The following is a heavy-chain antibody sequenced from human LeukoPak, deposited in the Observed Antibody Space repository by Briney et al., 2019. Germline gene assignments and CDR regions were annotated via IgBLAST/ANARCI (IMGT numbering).Heavy chain of an antibody. CDR1: GGSISSSSYY. V-gene: IGHV4-39*01. CDR2: IYYSGST. Sequence: SETLSLTCTVSGGSISSSSYYWGWIRQPPGKGLEWIGSIYYSGSTYYNPSLKSRVTISVDTSKNQFSLKLSSVTAADTAVYYCATTSDIVVVPAGDYYYGMDVWGQGTTVTVSS. J-gene: IGHJ6*02. D-gene: IGHD2-2*01. CDR3: ATTSDIVVVPAGDYYYGMDV.